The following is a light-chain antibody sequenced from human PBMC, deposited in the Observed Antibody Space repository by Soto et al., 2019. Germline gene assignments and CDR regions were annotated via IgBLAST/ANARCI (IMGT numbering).Light chain of an antibody. Sequence: DIVMTQSPDSLAVSLGERATIDCRSSQSVLYSSDNKTYLAWYQQKPGQPPKLLISWASTRESGVPDRFTGSGSGTDFALTISSLQAEDVAVYYSQQYGNTPPTFGPGTKVDIK. V-gene: IGKV4-1*01. CDR1: QSVLYSSDNKTY. CDR2: WAS. CDR3: QQYGNTPPT. J-gene: IGKJ3*01.